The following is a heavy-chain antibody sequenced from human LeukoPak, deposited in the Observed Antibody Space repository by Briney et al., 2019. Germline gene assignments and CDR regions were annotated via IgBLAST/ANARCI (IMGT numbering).Heavy chain of an antibody. D-gene: IGHD3-10*01. CDR3: AGMVRGASAFDI. CDR1: GFTFSSYS. J-gene: IGHJ3*02. Sequence: GGSLRLSCAASGFTFSSYSMNRVRQAPGKGLEWVSSISSSSSSYIYYADSVKGRFTISRDNAKNSLYLQMNSLRAEDTAVYYCAGMVRGASAFDIWGQGTMVTVSS. CDR2: ISSSSSSYI. V-gene: IGHV3-21*01.